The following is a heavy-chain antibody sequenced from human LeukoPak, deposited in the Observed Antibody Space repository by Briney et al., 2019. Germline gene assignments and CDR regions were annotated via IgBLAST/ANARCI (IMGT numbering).Heavy chain of an antibody. Sequence: PSETLSLTCTVSGGSVSSGSYYWRWIRQPPGKGLEWIGYIYYSGSTNYNPSLKSRVTISVDTSKNQFSLKLSSVTAADTAVYYCARGHGELKSWGQGTLVTVSS. CDR2: IYYSGST. CDR1: GGSVSSGSYY. V-gene: IGHV4-61*01. CDR3: ARGHGELKS. J-gene: IGHJ4*02. D-gene: IGHD1-26*01.